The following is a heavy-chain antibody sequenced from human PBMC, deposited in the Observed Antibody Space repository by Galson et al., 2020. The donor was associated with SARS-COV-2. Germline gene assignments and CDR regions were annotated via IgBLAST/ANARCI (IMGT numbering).Heavy chain of an antibody. D-gene: IGHD2-8*02. Sequence: AGSLRLSCAASGFSFSTNSVNWVRQAPGKGLEWVSYISTRSNYIYYADSVKGRFTISRDNAKNSLLLQMNSLRVEDTAVYYCASGGYTTGWGAFDIWGQGTKVTVSS. V-gene: IGHV3-21*01. CDR1: GFSFSTNS. CDR3: ASGGYTTGWGAFDI. J-gene: IGHJ3*02. CDR2: ISTRSNYI.